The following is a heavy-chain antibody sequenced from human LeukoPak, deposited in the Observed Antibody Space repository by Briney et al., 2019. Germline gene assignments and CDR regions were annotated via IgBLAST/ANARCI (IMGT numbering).Heavy chain of an antibody. J-gene: IGHJ4*02. D-gene: IGHD2-2*01. CDR2: ISSSSSYI. V-gene: IGHV3-21*01. Sequence: PGGSLRLSCAASGFTFSSYSMNWVRQAPGKGLGWVSSISSSSSYIYYADSVKGRFTISRDNAKNSLYLQMNSLRAEDTAVYYCARDHCSSTSCYGIDYWGQGTLVTVSS. CDR1: GFTFSSYS. CDR3: ARDHCSSTSCYGIDY.